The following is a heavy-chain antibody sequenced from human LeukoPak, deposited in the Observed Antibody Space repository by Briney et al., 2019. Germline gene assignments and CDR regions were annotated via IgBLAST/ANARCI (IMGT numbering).Heavy chain of an antibody. CDR2: INPNSGGT. V-gene: IGHV1-2*02. D-gene: IGHD2-2*01. J-gene: IGHJ3*02. Sequence: GASVKVSCKVSGYTLTELSMHWVRQAPGQGPEWMGWINPNSGGTNYAQKFQGRATMTRDTSITTAYMDLSRLTSDDTAVYYCARVVGAFDIWGQGTMVTVSS. CDR3: ARVVGAFDI. CDR1: GYTLTELS.